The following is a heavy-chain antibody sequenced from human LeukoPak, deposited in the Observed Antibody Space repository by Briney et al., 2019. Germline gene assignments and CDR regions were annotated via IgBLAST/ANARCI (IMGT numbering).Heavy chain of an antibody. J-gene: IGHJ4*02. CDR1: GFTFSSYG. CDR2: IRYDGSNK. CDR3: GKELTYNWNYFDY. V-gene: IGHV3-30*02. Sequence: GGSLRLSCAASGFTFSSYGMHWVRQAPGKGLEWVEFIRYDGSNKYYADSVKGRFTISRDNSKNTLYLQMNSFRAEDTALHYCGKELTYNWNYFDYWGEGPGVTVSS. D-gene: IGHD1-20*01.